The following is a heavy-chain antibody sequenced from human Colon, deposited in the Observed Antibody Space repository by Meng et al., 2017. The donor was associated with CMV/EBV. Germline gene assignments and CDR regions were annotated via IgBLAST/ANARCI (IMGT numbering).Heavy chain of an antibody. CDR3: AKVMRTTSTWSYGMDV. D-gene: IGHD4-11*01. J-gene: IGHJ6*02. V-gene: IGHV3-23*01. CDR2: ISGSGGDT. CDR1: GFTFSSYA. Sequence: GESLKISCAASGFTFSSYAMSWVRQAPGKGLEWVSVISGSGGDTYYADSVKGRFTISRDNSKNTLYLQMNSLRAEDTAVYYCAKVMRTTSTWSYGMDVWGQGTTVTVSS.